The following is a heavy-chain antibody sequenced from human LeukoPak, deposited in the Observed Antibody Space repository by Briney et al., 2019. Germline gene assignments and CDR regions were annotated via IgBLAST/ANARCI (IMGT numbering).Heavy chain of an antibody. CDR2: IYHSGST. CDR1: GGSISSGGYS. V-gene: IGHV4-30-2*01. CDR3: ARALKVTDAFDI. D-gene: IGHD2-21*02. Sequence: PSQTLSLTCAVSGGSISSGGYSWSWIRQAPGKGLEWIGYIYHSGSTYYNPPLKNRVTISVDRSKNQFSLKLSSVTAADTAVYYCARALKVTDAFDIWGQGTMVTVSS. J-gene: IGHJ3*02.